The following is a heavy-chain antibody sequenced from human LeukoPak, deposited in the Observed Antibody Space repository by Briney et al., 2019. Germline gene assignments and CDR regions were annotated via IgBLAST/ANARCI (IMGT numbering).Heavy chain of an antibody. CDR1: GFTFSGHN. Sequence: GGSLRLSCAASGFTFSGHNMNWVRQAPGKGLEWVGRIKSKRDGGTTDFAAPVKGRFTISRDDSKNTLYLQMNSLKTEDTAVYYCTTDHDSSGYYYAHATWGQGTLVTVSS. J-gene: IGHJ5*02. CDR2: IKSKRDGGTT. D-gene: IGHD3-22*01. V-gene: IGHV3-15*07. CDR3: TTDHDSSGYYYAHAT.